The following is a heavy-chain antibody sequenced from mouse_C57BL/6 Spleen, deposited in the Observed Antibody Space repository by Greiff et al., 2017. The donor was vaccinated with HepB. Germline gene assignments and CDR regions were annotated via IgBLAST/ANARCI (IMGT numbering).Heavy chain of an antibody. D-gene: IGHD1-1*01. CDR1: GFNIKDDY. V-gene: IGHV14-4*01. CDR3: TTPRVYGSSGDY. Sequence: EVHLVESGAELVRPGASVKLSCTASGFNIKDDYMHWVKQRPEQGLEWIGWIDPENGDTEYASKFQGKATITADTSSNTAYLQLSSLTSEDTAVYYCTTPRVYGSSGDYWGQGTTLTVSS. CDR2: IDPENGDT. J-gene: IGHJ2*01.